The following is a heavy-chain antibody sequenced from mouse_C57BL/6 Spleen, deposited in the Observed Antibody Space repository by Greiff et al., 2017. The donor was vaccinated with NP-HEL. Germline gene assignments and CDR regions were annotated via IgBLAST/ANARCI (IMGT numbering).Heavy chain of an antibody. CDR2: IYPGNSDT. Sequence: EVQVVESGTVLARPGASVKMSCKTSGYTFTSYWMHWVKQRPGQGLEWIGAIYPGNSDTSYNQKFQGKATLTAVTSASTAYMELSSLTNEDSAVYYCTRSGDGYYSWYFDVGGTGTTVTVSS. D-gene: IGHD2-3*01. CDR3: TRSGDGYYSWYFDV. V-gene: IGHV1-5*01. J-gene: IGHJ1*03. CDR1: GYTFTSYW.